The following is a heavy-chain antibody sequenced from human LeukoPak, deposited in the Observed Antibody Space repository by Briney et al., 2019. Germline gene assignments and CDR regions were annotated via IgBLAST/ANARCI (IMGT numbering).Heavy chain of an antibody. CDR2: INPNSGDT. V-gene: IGHV1-2*04. CDR1: RYIFSNYY. D-gene: IGHD3-22*01. J-gene: IGHJ5*02. Sequence: ASVKVSCKASRYIFSNYYIHWVRQAPGQGLEWMGWINPNSGDTNYAQKFQGWVTMTRDTSISTAYMGLGRLRSDDTAVYYCARGKYYSDSRDFPLDPWGQGTLVIVSS. CDR3: ARGKYYSDSRDFPLDP.